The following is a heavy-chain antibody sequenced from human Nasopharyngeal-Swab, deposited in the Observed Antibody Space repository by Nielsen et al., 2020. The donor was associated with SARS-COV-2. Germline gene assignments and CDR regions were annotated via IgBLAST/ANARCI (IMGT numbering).Heavy chain of an antibody. D-gene: IGHD1-26*01. Sequence: SETLSLTCTVSGGSISSYYWSWIRQPPGKGLEWIGYIYYSGSTNYNPSLKSRVTISVDTSKNQFSLKLSSVTAADTAVYYCARSNSELPYCYYGMDVWGQGTTVTVSS. V-gene: IGHV4-59*13. CDR3: ARSNSELPYCYYGMDV. CDR2: IYYSGST. J-gene: IGHJ6*02. CDR1: GGSISSYY.